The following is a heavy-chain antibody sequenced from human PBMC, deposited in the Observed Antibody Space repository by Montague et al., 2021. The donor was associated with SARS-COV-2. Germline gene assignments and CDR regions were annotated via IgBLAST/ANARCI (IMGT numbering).Heavy chain of an antibody. CDR1: GESFSGHY. Sequence: SETLSLTCAVYGESFSGHYWTWIRQPPGKGLEWIGEIYRTGSTNXNPSLKSRVTISIDTSKNKFSLNLRSVTAADTAVYYCARGRIELSMIVVVMTGASYYMDVWGQGTTVTVPS. V-gene: IGHV4-34*01. CDR3: ARGRIELSMIVVVMTGASYYMDV. D-gene: IGHD3-22*01. J-gene: IGHJ6*03. CDR2: IYRTGST.